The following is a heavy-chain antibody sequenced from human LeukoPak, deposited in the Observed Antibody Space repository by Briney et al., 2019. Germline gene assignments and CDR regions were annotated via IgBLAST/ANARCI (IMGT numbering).Heavy chain of an antibody. D-gene: IGHD5-18*01. V-gene: IGHV5-10-1*01. J-gene: IGHJ5*02. CDR3: ARDSGYSYGPYDNWFDP. CDR1: GYSFTSYW. Sequence: GESLKISCKGSGYSFTSYWISWVRQMPGKGLEWVGRIDPSDSYTNYSPSFQGHVTISADKSISTAYLQWSSLKASDTAVYYCARDSGYSYGPYDNWFDPWGQGTLVTVSS. CDR2: IDPSDSYT.